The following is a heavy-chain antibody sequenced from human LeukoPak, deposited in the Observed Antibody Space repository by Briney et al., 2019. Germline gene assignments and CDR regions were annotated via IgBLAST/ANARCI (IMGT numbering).Heavy chain of an antibody. J-gene: IGHJ4*02. D-gene: IGHD5-18*01. CDR1: GGTFSSYA. CDR3: ARDRSRGYSYGYCFDY. V-gene: IGHV1-69*05. Sequence: SVKVSCKASGGTFSSYAISWVRQAPGQGLEWMGRIIPIFGTANYAQKFQGRVTITTDESTSTAYMELSSLRSENTAVYYCARDRSRGYSYGYCFDYWGQGTLVTVSS. CDR2: IIPIFGTA.